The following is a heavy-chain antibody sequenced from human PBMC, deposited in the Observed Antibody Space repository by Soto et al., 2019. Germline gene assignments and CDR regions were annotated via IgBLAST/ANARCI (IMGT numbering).Heavy chain of an antibody. CDR2: ISSSSSHI. D-gene: IGHD3-10*01. Sequence: EVQLVESGGGLVKPGGSLRLSCAASGFTLTSYSMNWVRQASGKGLEWVSSISSSSSHIYYADSVKGRFTISRDNARNSLYLQMHSLRAEDTAVYYCVRERGLSSYYGMDVWGQGTTVTVSS. J-gene: IGHJ6*02. CDR3: VRERGLSSYYGMDV. CDR1: GFTLTSYS. V-gene: IGHV3-21*02.